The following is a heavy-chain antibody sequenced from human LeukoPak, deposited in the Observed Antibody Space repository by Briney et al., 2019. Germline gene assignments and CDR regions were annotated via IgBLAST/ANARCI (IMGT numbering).Heavy chain of an antibody. D-gene: IGHD2-15*01. CDR2: IYTSGST. CDR1: GGSISSGSYY. CDR3: ARGRWSYFNY. J-gene: IGHJ4*02. V-gene: IGHV4-61*02. Sequence: PSQTLSLTCTVSGGSISSGSYYWSWSRQPAGKGLEWIGRIYTSGSTNYNPSLKSRVTIPVDASKNQFSLNLSSVTAADTAVYYCARGRWSYFNYWGQGTLVTVSS.